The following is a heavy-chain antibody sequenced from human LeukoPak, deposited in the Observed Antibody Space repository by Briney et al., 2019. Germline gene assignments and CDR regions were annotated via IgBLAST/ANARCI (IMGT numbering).Heavy chain of an antibody. CDR1: GFTFGDYA. V-gene: IGHV3-49*04. J-gene: IGHJ3*02. Sequence: GGSLRLSCTASGFTFGDYAMSWVRQAPGKGLEWVGFIRSKAYGGTTEYAASVKGRFTISRDDSKSIAYLQMSSLKTEDTAVYYCTRGAGATGDDAFDIWGQGTMVTVSS. CDR3: TRGAGATGDDAFDI. D-gene: IGHD1-26*01. CDR2: IRSKAYGGTT.